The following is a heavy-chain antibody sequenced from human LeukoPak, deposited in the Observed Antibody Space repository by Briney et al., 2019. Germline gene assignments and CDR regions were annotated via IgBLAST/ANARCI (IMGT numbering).Heavy chain of an antibody. CDR3: ARGVPYDSWSGPHYSDY. CDR2: IYSGGST. Sequence: GGSLRLSCAASGFTVSSNYMSWVRQAPGKGLEWVSVIYSGGSTYYADSVKGRFTISRDNYKNTLYLQMNSLRAEDTAVYYCARGVPYDSWSGPHYSDYWGQGTLVAVSS. V-gene: IGHV3-53*01. D-gene: IGHD3-3*01. CDR1: GFTVSSNY. J-gene: IGHJ4*02.